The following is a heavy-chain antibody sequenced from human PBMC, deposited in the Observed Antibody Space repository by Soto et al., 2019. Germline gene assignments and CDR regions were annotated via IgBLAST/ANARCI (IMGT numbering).Heavy chain of an antibody. J-gene: IGHJ4*02. Sequence: GGSLRLSCAASGFTFSSYSMNWVRQAPGKGLEWVSVLYSDGSTYYADSVKGRLTISRDKSISTAYLQWSSLKASDSAMYYCAQLEMFFGVITTYYFDYWSKGTPVTVSS. CDR2: LYSDGST. CDR3: AQLEMFFGVITTYYFDY. V-gene: IGHV3-66*01. CDR1: GFTFSSYS. D-gene: IGHD3-3*01.